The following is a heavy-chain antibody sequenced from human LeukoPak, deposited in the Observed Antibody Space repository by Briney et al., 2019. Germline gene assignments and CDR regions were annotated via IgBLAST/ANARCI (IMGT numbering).Heavy chain of an antibody. Sequence: GGSLRLSCAASGFTFSYHWMTWVRQAPGKGLEWVANIKNDGAVKNYVDSVKGRFTISRDNAKNSLYLQMNSLRAEDTAVYYCAKDFGRNLGGPGYWGRGTLVIVSS. CDR2: IKNDGAVK. CDR3: AKDFGRNLGGPGY. D-gene: IGHD1-14*01. J-gene: IGHJ4*02. CDR1: GFTFSYHW. V-gene: IGHV3-7*01.